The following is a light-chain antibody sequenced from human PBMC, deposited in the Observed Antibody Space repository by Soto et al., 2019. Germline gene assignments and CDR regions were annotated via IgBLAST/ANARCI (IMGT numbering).Light chain of an antibody. CDR3: LQHGTSPPSWT. J-gene: IGKJ1*01. CDR1: QSVSNNY. CDR2: GAS. Sequence: ETVLTQSPGTLSLSPGERATLFCRASQSVSNNYLAWYQQKPGQAPRLLIYGASSRATGIPDRFSGSGSGTDFSLTISRLEPEDSAVYYCLQHGTSPPSWTFGQGTKVEIK. V-gene: IGKV3-20*01.